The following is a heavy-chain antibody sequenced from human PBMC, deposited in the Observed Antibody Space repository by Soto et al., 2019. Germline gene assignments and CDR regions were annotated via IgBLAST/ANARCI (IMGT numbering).Heavy chain of an antibody. V-gene: IGHV1-2*02. CDR3: GRGVGAGGTPGTVRCAFDI. J-gene: IGHJ3*02. CDR2: VNPNSGGT. Sequence: ASVKVSCKASGYTFSAYYMHWVRQAPGQGLEWMGWVNPNSGGTKFAQKFQGRVTMTRDTSISTGYMELSSLTSDDSAVYYCGRGVGAGGTPGTVRCAFDIWG. CDR1: GYTFSAYY. D-gene: IGHD6-13*01.